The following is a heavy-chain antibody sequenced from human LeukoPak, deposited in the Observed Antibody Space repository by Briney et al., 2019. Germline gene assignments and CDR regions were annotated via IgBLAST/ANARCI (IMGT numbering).Heavy chain of an antibody. V-gene: IGHV3-23*01. D-gene: IGHD1-14*01. J-gene: IGHJ4*02. CDR3: AKPARTDYADY. CDR2: ISGSGSTT. Sequence: GGSLRLSCAASGFTFSSYDMSWVRQAPGKGLEWVSGISGSGSTTKYADSVKGRFTISRDNSKNTLYLQMNSLRAEDTAVYYCAKPARTDYADYWGQGTLVTVSS. CDR1: GFTFSSYD.